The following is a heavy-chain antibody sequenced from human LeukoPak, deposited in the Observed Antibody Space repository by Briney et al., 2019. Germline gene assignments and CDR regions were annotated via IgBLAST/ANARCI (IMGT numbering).Heavy chain of an antibody. V-gene: IGHV3-48*03. J-gene: IGHJ4*02. D-gene: IGHD6-13*01. CDR1: GFTFSNYA. Sequence: GGSLRLSCAASGFTFSNYAMSWVRQAPGKGLEWVSYTSRSGNTIGYADSVKGRFTISRDNAKNSLYLQMNSLRAEDTAVYYCARDARIAAAVVYFDYWGQGTLVTVSS. CDR3: ARDARIAAAVVYFDY. CDR2: TSRSGNTI.